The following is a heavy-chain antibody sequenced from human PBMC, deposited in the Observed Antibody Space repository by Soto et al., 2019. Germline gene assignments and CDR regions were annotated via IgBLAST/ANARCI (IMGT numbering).Heavy chain of an antibody. D-gene: IGHD4-17*01. V-gene: IGHV3-48*03. Sequence: LRLSCTASGFIFSSYEMSWVRQAPGKGLEWVSYISSSGSTIYYADSVKGRFTISRDNAKNSLYLQMNSLRAEDTAVYYCARGPSPGYGANCYYFDYWGQGTLVTVSS. CDR2: ISSSGSTI. J-gene: IGHJ4*02. CDR1: GFIFSSYE. CDR3: ARGPSPGYGANCYYFDY.